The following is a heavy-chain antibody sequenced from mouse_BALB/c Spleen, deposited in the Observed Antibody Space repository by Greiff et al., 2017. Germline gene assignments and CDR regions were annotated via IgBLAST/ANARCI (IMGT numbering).Heavy chain of an antibody. V-gene: IGHV1S81*02. Sequence: VKLMEPGAELVKPGASVKLSCKASGYTFTSYWMHWVKQRPGQGLEWIGEINPSNGRTNYNEKFKSKATLTVDKSSSTAYMQLSSLTSEDSAVYYCARGYGSSLFDYWGQGTTLTVSS. J-gene: IGHJ2*01. CDR3: ARGYGSSLFDY. CDR1: GYTFTSYW. CDR2: INPSNGRT. D-gene: IGHD1-1*01.